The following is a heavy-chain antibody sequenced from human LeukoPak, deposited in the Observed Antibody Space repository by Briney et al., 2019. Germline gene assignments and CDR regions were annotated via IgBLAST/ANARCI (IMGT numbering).Heavy chain of an antibody. CDR1: GGSISRYY. Sequence: SETLSLTCTVSGGSISRYYWSWIRQPPGKGREWIGYIYYSGSTNYNPSLKSRVTISVDTSKNQFSLKLSSVTAADTAVYYCAREGGYCSGGSCYRDYYYYYYMDVWGKGTTVTISS. CDR2: IYYSGST. CDR3: AREGGYCSGGSCYRDYYYYYYMDV. V-gene: IGHV4-59*12. D-gene: IGHD2-15*01. J-gene: IGHJ6*03.